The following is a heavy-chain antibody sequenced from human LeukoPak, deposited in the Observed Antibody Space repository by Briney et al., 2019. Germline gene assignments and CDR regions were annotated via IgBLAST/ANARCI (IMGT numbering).Heavy chain of an antibody. Sequence: KPSETLSLTCTVSGGSISSHYWSWIRQPPGKGLEWIGYIYYSGSTNYNPSLKSRVTISVDTSKNQFSLKLSSVTAADTAVYYCARGLGSSLGIDYWGQGTLVTVSS. D-gene: IGHD6-13*01. J-gene: IGHJ4*02. V-gene: IGHV4-59*11. CDR1: GGSISSHY. CDR3: ARGLGSSLGIDY. CDR2: IYYSGST.